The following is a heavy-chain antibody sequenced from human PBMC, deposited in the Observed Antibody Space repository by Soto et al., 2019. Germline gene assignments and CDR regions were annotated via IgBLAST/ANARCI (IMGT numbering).Heavy chain of an antibody. V-gene: IGHV1-8*01. CDR1: GYTFSTYD. CDR2: MNPNSGDT. J-gene: IGHJ6*02. Sequence: ASVKVSCKTSGYTFSTYDINWVRQATGQGLEWMGWMNPNSGDTGSAQKFLGRLTMTRDSSIRTVYMELSSLSSEDTAVYYCARLNYYGSGSYQDYFYFYALDVWGQGTTVTVSS. D-gene: IGHD3-10*01. CDR3: ARLNYYGSGSYQDYFYFYALDV.